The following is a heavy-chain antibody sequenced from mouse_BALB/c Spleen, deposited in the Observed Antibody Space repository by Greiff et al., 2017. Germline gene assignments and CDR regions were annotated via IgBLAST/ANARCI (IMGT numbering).Heavy chain of an antibody. CDR1: GFTFSDYG. V-gene: IGHV5-15*02. J-gene: IGHJ4*01. CDR3: ARVYYGNYVDAMDY. D-gene: IGHD2-1*01. CDR2: ISNLAYSI. Sequence: EVNLVESGGGLVQPGGSRKLSCAASGFTFSDYGMAWVRQAPGKGPEWVAFISNLAYSIYYADTVTGRFTISRENAKNTLYLEMSSLRSEDTAMYYCARVYYGNYVDAMDYWGQGTSVTVSS.